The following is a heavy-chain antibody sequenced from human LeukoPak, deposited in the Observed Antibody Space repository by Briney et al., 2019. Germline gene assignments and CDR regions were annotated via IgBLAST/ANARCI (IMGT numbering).Heavy chain of an antibody. Sequence: GGSLRLSCAASGFTFNTYAMNWVRQAPGKGLEWVSGISVSGGRTDYADSVKGRFTISRDNSKNTLYLQMNSLRAEDTAVYYCAKREPGYDKSTYPPHYFDYWGQGTLVTVSS. J-gene: IGHJ4*02. CDR1: GFTFNTYA. V-gene: IGHV3-23*01. D-gene: IGHD3-22*01. CDR2: ISVSGGRT. CDR3: AKREPGYDKSTYPPHYFDY.